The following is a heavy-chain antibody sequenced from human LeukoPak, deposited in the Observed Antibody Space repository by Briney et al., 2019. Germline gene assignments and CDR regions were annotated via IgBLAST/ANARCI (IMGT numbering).Heavy chain of an antibody. CDR3: ARATVTTPSFDY. CDR2: IYYSGST. J-gene: IGHJ4*02. V-gene: IGHV4-59*01. Sequence: SETLPLTCTVSGGSISSYYWSWIRQPPGKGLEWIGYIYYSGSTNYNPSLKSRVTISVDTSKNQFSLKLSSVTAADTAVYYCARATVTTPSFDYWGQGTLVTVSS. D-gene: IGHD4-11*01. CDR1: GGSISSYY.